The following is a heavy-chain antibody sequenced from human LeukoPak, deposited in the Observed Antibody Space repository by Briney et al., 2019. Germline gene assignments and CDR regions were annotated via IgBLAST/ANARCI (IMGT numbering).Heavy chain of an antibody. Sequence: PSETLSLTCTVSGGSINNYYWSWIRQPPGKGLEWIGYIHYSGSTYYNPSLKSRVTISVDTSKNQFSLNLSSVTAADTAVYYCARDPEVDTGTGPRFDYWGQGTLVTVSS. CDR2: IHYSGST. V-gene: IGHV4-59*12. CDR1: GGSINNYY. CDR3: ARDPEVDTGTGPRFDY. D-gene: IGHD5-18*01. J-gene: IGHJ4*02.